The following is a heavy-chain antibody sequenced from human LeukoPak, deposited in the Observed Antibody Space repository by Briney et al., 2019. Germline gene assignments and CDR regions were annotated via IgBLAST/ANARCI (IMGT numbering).Heavy chain of an antibody. CDR3: ATRYYYDSSGYYRSFDY. V-gene: IGHV3-53*05. CDR1: GFTVSSNY. J-gene: IGHJ4*02. Sequence: GGSLRLSCAASGFTVSSNYMSWVRQAPGKGLEWVSVIYSGGSTYYADSVKGRFTISRDNSKNTLYLQMNSLRAEDAAVYYCATRYYYDSSGYYRSFDYWGQGTLVTVSS. D-gene: IGHD3-22*01. CDR2: IYSGGST.